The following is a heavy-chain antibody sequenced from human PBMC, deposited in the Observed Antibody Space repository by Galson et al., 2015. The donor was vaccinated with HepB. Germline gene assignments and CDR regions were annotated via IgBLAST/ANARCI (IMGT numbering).Heavy chain of an antibody. D-gene: IGHD3-10*01. CDR2: ISGSGGST. Sequence: SLRLSCAASGFTFSSYAMSWVRQAPGKGLEWVSAISGSGGSTYYADSVKGRFTISRDNSKNTLYLQMNSLRAEDTAVYYCAKNGPMVLFGGLEPQYYFDSWGQGTLVTVSS. J-gene: IGHJ4*02. CDR1: GFTFSSYA. CDR3: AKNGPMVLFGGLEPQYYFDS. V-gene: IGHV3-23*01.